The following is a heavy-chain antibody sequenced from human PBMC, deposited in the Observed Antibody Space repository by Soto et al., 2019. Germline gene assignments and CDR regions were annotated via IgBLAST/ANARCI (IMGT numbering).Heavy chain of an antibody. D-gene: IGHD5-18*01. CDR2: ISHDGTVK. Sequence: PVGSLRLSCAASRFTFSNYGMQWVRQAPVKGLEWVAVISHDGTVKYYADSLKGRFTISRDNFQNTLDLQMDSLRAEDTAVYYCAKERDTRSSSCFDSWGQGTLVTVSS. CDR1: RFTFSNYG. V-gene: IGHV3-30*18. CDR3: AKERDTRSSSCFDS. J-gene: IGHJ4*02.